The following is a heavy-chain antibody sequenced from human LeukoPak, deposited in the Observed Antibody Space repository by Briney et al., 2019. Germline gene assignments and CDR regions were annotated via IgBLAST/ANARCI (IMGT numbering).Heavy chain of an antibody. CDR3: ARGFPYCSGGSCYTLYYMDV. J-gene: IGHJ6*03. CDR2: INHSGST. CDR1: GGSFSGYY. D-gene: IGHD2-15*01. V-gene: IGHV4-34*01. Sequence: SETLSLTCAVYGGSFSGYYWSWIRQPPGKGLEWIGEINHSGSTNYNPSLKSRVTISVDTSKNQFSLKLSSVTAADTAVYYCARGFPYCSGGSCYTLYYMDVWGKGTTVTVSS.